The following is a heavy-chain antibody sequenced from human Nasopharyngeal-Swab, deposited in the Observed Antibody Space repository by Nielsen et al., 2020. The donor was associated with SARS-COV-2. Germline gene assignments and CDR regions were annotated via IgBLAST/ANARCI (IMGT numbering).Heavy chain of an antibody. D-gene: IGHD1-26*01. CDR2: IYYNGIT. CDR1: NGSISNYY. CDR3: ARVGGSYAHYFDY. J-gene: IGHJ4*02. Sequence: SETLSLTCIVSNGSISNYYWSWIRQSPGKGLEWIGYIYYNGITNYNPSLKSRVTISVDTSKNQSSLKLSSVTAADTAVYYCARVGGSYAHYFDYWGQGTLVTVSS. V-gene: IGHV4-59*01.